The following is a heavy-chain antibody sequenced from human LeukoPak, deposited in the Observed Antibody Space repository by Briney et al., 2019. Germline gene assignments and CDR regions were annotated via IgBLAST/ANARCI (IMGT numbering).Heavy chain of an antibody. D-gene: IGHD6-6*01. CDR2: INHSGST. CDR3: ARGSPTVYSSSSEAVDY. J-gene: IGHJ4*02. CDR1: GGSFSGYY. Sequence: PSETLSLTCAVYGGSFSGYYWSWIRQPPGKGLERIGEINHSGSTNYNPSLKSRVTISVDTSKNQFSLKLSSVTAADTAVYYCARGSPTVYSSSSEAVDYWGQGTLVTVSS. V-gene: IGHV4-34*01.